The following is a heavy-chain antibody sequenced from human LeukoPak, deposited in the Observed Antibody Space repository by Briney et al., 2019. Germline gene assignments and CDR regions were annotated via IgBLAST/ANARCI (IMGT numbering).Heavy chain of an antibody. CDR3: ARGYYYDSSGYYFV. V-gene: IGHV3-30*02. CDR1: GFTFSSYG. D-gene: IGHD3-22*01. CDR2: IRYDRRNQ. J-gene: IGHJ3*01. Sequence: PGGSLRLSCAASGFTFSSYGMHWVRQAPGKGLEWVAFIRYDRRNQYYADSVKGRFTISRDNAKNSLYLQMNSLRAEDTAVYYCARGYYYDSSGYYFVWGQGTMVTVSS.